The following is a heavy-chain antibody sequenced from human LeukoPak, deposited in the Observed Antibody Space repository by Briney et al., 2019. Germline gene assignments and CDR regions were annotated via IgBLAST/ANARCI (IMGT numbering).Heavy chain of an antibody. CDR2: ISSSSSYI. D-gene: IGHD4-23*01. J-gene: IGHJ4*02. V-gene: IGHV3-21*04. CDR3: ARAGNSYNLDY. CDR1: GFTFXXXX. Sequence: PGGALRLSCAXSGFTFXXXXXXXXXXXXXXXLXWVSSISSSSSYIYSADSVXGRFTIXXXNXXNSLYLQMNSLRAEDTALYYCARAGNSYNLDYWGQGTLVTVSS.